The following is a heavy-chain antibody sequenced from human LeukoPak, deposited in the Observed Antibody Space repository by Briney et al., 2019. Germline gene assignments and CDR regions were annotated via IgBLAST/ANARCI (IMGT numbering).Heavy chain of an antibody. Sequence: GGSLRLSCSVSPFIFSRYSINWVRQAPGKGLEWVSSITPSGYTFYADSVKGRFTISRDNAKNSLFFQMNSLRAEDTAVYYCARIGAAVRRLGGVEGQLDADYWGQGTLVTVSS. CDR3: ARIGAAVRRLGGVEGQLDADY. CDR2: ITPSGYT. J-gene: IGHJ4*02. V-gene: IGHV3-21*01. CDR1: PFIFSRYS. D-gene: IGHD6-13*01.